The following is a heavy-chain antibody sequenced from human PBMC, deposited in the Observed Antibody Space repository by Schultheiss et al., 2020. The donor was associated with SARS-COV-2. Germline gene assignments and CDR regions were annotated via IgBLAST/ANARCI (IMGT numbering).Heavy chain of an antibody. J-gene: IGHJ4*02. CDR2: IKSKTDGGTT. Sequence: GESLKISCTASGFTFGDFAMSWFRQAPGKGLEWVGRIKSKTDGGTTDYAAPVKGRFTISRDDSKNTLYLQMNSLKTEDTAVYYCTTVGVVVPAAIIDYWGQGTLVTVSS. CDR3: TTVGVVVPAAIIDY. CDR1: GFTFGDFA. D-gene: IGHD2-2*02. V-gene: IGHV3-15*01.